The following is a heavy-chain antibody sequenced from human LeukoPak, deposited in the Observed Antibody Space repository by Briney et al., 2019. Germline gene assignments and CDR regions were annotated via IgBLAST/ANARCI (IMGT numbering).Heavy chain of an antibody. CDR1: GFTFSNYN. J-gene: IGHJ4*02. CDR2: ISGNGGKI. Sequence: PGGSLRLSCAASGFTFSNYNMNWVRQAPGKGLEWVSSISGNGGKIYYGDSVKGRFTISRDNAKNSLYLQMNSLRAEDTAVYYCARGFGTYDSSGYYYPYYFDYWGQGTLVTVSS. V-gene: IGHV3-21*01. D-gene: IGHD3-22*01. CDR3: ARGFGTYDSSGYYYPYYFDY.